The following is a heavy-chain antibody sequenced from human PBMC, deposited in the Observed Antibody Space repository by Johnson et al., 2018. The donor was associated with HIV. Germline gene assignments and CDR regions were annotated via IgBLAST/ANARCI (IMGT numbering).Heavy chain of an antibody. V-gene: IGHV3-66*02. D-gene: IGHD2-15*01. Sequence: LLVESGGGLVQPGGSLRLSCAASGFTVSSNYMRLVRQAPGKGLEWVSVINTGGGTYYADSVKGRFTMSRDNSKNTLYLQMNSLRAEDTAVYYCARECSGGSCYPLDHDAFVIWGQGTMVTVSS. CDR3: ARECSGGSCYPLDHDAFVI. CDR1: GFTVSSNY. CDR2: INTGGGT. J-gene: IGHJ3*02.